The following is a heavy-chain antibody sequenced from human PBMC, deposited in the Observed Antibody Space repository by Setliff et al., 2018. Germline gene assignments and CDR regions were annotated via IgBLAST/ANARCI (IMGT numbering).Heavy chain of an antibody. CDR2: INHSGST. CDR3: ASTNFLPRGFGYYYGSVKMDV. Sequence: ASETLSLTCAVYGGSFSGYYWSWIRQPPGKGLEWIGEINHSGSTNYNPSLKSRVTISVDTSKNQFSLKLSSVTAADTAVYYCASTNFLPRGFGYYYGSVKMDVWGKGTTVTVSS. J-gene: IGHJ6*04. D-gene: IGHD3-10*01. CDR1: GGSFSGYY. V-gene: IGHV4-34*01.